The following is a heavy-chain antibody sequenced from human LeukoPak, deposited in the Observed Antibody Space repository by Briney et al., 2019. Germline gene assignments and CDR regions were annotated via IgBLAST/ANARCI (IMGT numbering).Heavy chain of an antibody. CDR3: ARGTVGITMIGHFDY. J-gene: IGHJ4*02. Sequence: SETLSLTCTVSGVSIRSYYWSWIRQPPGKGLEWIGYIYYSGSTNYNPSLKSRVTISVDTSKNQFSLKLSSVTAADTAVYYCARGTVGITMIGHFDYWGQGTLVTVSS. CDR1: GVSIRSYY. D-gene: IGHD3-22*01. CDR2: IYYSGST. V-gene: IGHV4-59*01.